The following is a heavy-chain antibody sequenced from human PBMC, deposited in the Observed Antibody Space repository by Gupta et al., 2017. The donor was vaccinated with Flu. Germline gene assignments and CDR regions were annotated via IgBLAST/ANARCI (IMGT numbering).Heavy chain of an antibody. CDR3: ARGSLYGLDD. Sequence: KTSGYSFTDYRIHWVRQAPGQGPEWMGMINPSGPSTNYAQDFEGRVTMTRDTSTSTVYMELTSLRSGDTAVYFCARGSLYGLDDWGPGATV. V-gene: IGHV1-46*01. CDR1: GYSFTDYR. J-gene: IGHJ6*02. D-gene: IGHD2-2*02. CDR2: INPSGPST.